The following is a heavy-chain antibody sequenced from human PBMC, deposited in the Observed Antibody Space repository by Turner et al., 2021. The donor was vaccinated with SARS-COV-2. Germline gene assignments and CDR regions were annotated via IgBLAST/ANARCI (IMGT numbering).Heavy chain of an antibody. Sequence: QVQLVQSGAEVMKPGASVKVSCQVSGYTLIELSMHWVRQAPGKGLEWMGGFDPEDGETIYAQKFQGRVTMTEDTSTDTAYMELSSLRSEDTAVYYCATGYAYCGADCSIDYWGQGTLVTVSS. J-gene: IGHJ4*02. V-gene: IGHV1-24*01. CDR1: GYTLIELS. CDR3: ATGYAYCGADCSIDY. CDR2: FDPEDGET. D-gene: IGHD2-21*02.